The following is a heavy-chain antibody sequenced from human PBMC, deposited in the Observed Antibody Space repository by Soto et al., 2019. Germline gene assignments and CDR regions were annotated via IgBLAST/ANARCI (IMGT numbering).Heavy chain of an antibody. J-gene: IGHJ2*01. CDR2: ISSSGSTI. CDR3: ARDRLIEMATTNPSFDL. V-gene: IGHV3-11*01. D-gene: IGHD1-1*01. Sequence: QVQLVESGGGLVKPGGSLRLSCAASGFTFSDYYMSWIRQAPGKGLEWVSYISSSGSTIYYADSVKGRFTISRDNAKNSLYLQMNSLRAEDTVVYYCARDRLIEMATTNPSFDLWGRGTLVTVSS. CDR1: GFTFSDYY.